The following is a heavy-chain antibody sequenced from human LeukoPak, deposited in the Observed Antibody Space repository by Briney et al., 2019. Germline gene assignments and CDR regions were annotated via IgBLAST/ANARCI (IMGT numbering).Heavy chain of an antibody. D-gene: IGHD5-24*01. CDR1: GGSISSYY. CDR3: ARDKMATIT. CDR2: INHGRST. J-gene: IGHJ5*02. Sequence: SETLSLTCTVSGGSISSYYWSWIRQPPGKGLEWIGEINHGRSTNYNPSLKSRVTISLDTSKNQFSLKLSSVTAADTAVYYCARDKMATITWGQGTLVTVSS. V-gene: IGHV4-59*01.